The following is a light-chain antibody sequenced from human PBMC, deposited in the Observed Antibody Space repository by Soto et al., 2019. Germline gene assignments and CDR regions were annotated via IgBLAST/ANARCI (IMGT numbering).Light chain of an antibody. V-gene: IGKV1-9*01. CDR2: AAS. CDR3: QHLNSYPIT. Sequence: DIQLTQSPSFLSASVGDRVTITCRASQGISSYLAWYQQKPGEAPRLIYAASSLQSGVPSRFSGSGSGTEFTLTISSLRPEDFTTYYCQHLNSYPITFGQGTRLEIK. CDR1: QGISSY. J-gene: IGKJ5*01.